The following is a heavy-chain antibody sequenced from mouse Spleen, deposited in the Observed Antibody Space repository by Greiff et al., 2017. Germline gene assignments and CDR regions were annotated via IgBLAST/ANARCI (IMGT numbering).Heavy chain of an antibody. J-gene: IGHJ4*01. D-gene: IGHD6-1*01. CDR2: IWNDGTT. Sequence: QVQLKQSGPGLVAPSQSLSITCTISGFSLSNYGVHWVRQSPGKGLEWLLVIWNDGTTTYNSTLKSRLSITKDNSKSQVFLKLNSLQPDDTALYYCARHGGALYGLDYWGRGTSVTVSS. CDR1: GFSLSNYG. V-gene: IGHV2-6-1*01. CDR3: ARHGGALYGLDY.